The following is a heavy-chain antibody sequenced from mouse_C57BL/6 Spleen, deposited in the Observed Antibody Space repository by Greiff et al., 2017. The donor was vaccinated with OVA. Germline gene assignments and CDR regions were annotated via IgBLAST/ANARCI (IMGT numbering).Heavy chain of an antibody. Sequence: EVQVVESGPGLVKPSQSLSLTCSVTGYSITSGYYWNWIRQFPGNKLEWMGYISYDGSNNYNPSLKNRISITRDTSKNQFFLKLNSVTTEDTATYYCARVYGSSSWYFDVWGTGTTVTVSS. CDR3: ARVYGSSSWYFDV. CDR1: GYSITSGYY. V-gene: IGHV3-6*01. CDR2: ISYDGSN. D-gene: IGHD1-1*01. J-gene: IGHJ1*03.